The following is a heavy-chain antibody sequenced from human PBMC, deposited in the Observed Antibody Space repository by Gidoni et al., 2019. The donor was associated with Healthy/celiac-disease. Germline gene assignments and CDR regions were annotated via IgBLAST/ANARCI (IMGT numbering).Heavy chain of an antibody. D-gene: IGHD6-19*01. Sequence: QVTLRESGPALVKPTQTLTLTCTFSGFSLSTSGMCVSWIRQPPGKALEWLALIAWDDAKYYSTSLKTRLTISKDTSKNQVVLTMPNMDPVDTATYYCARISSGWLEFDYWGQGTLVTVSS. J-gene: IGHJ4*02. CDR2: IAWDDAK. CDR1: GFSLSTSGMC. V-gene: IGHV2-70*01. CDR3: ARISSGWLEFDY.